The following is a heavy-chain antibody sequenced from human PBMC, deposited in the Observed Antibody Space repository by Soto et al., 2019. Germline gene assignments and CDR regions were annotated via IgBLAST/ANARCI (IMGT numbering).Heavy chain of an antibody. CDR1: GGTFSSYT. V-gene: IGHV1-69*13. CDR2: IIPIFGTA. CDR3: ARGDRGYYDSSGYRWFDP. D-gene: IGHD3-22*01. J-gene: IGHJ5*02. Sequence: GASVKVSCKASGGTFSSYTISWVRQAPGQGLEWMGGIIPIFGTANYAQKFQGRVTITADESTSTAYMELSSLRSEDTAVYYCARGDRGYYDSSGYRWFDPWGQGTLVTVSS.